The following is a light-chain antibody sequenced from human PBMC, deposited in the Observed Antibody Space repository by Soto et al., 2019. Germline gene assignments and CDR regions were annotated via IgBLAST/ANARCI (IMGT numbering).Light chain of an antibody. J-gene: IGLJ1*01. Sequence: QSALTQPPSVSGAPGQRITISCTGSSSNIGAGYDVQWYQQLPGTAPKLLIYGNSHRPSGVPDRFSGSKSGTSASLAITGLQTEDEADYYCQSYDSSLSALYVLGTGTKLTVL. V-gene: IGLV1-40*01. CDR1: SSNIGAGYD. CDR3: QSYDSSLSALYV. CDR2: GNS.